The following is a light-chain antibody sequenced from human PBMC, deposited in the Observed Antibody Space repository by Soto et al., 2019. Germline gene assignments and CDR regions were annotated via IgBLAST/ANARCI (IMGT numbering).Light chain of an antibody. J-gene: IGKJ4*01. Sequence: DIQMTQSPSSLSASVGDRVTITCRASQTISRYLNWYRQKPGKAPKLLIYAASSLQSGVPSRFSGSGSGTDFTFTISILQPEDFATYFCQQSFSTPLTFGGGTKVEL. V-gene: IGKV1-39*01. CDR1: QTISRY. CDR2: AAS. CDR3: QQSFSTPLT.